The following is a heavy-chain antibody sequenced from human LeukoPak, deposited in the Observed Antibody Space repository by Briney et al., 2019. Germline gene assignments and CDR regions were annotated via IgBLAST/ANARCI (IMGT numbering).Heavy chain of an antibody. D-gene: IGHD3-3*01. J-gene: IGHJ5*02. V-gene: IGHV3-74*01. CDR2: ITSGRNYT. Sequence: GGSLRLSCAASGFTFSSYWMNWVRQAPGKGLVWVSRITSGRNYTFYADSVKGRFTISRDNAKNTLYLQMNSLRAEDTAVYYCARAGPYYDFWSGYWRFDPWGQGTLVTVSS. CDR1: GFTFSSYW. CDR3: ARAGPYYDFWSGYWRFDP.